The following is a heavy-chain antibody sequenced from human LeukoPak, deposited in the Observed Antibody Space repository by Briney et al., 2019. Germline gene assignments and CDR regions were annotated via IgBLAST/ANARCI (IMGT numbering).Heavy chain of an antibody. V-gene: IGHV3-7*01. CDR2: IKKDGSEK. J-gene: IGHJ3*02. CDR3: AREYGVAAAFGAFDI. CDR1: GFTFSSYW. D-gene: IGHD6-13*01. Sequence: GGSLRLSCAASGFTFSSYWMSWVRQAPGKGLEWVANIKKDGSEKYYVDSVKGRFTISRDNAKNSLYLQMNSLRAEDTAVYYCAREYGVAAAFGAFDIWGQGTMVTVSS.